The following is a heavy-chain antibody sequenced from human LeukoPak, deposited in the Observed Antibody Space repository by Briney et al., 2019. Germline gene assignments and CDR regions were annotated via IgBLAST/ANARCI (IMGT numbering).Heavy chain of an antibody. CDR2: ISYDGSNK. J-gene: IGHJ6*03. CDR1: GFTFSSYG. D-gene: IGHD3-3*01. Sequence: PGGSLRLSCAASGFTFSSYGMHWVRQAPGKGLEWVAVISYDGSNKYYADSVKGRFTISRDNSKNTLYLQMNSLRAEDTAVYYCARDNFMGHYDRYYMDVWGKGTTVTVSS. CDR3: ARDNFMGHYDRYYMDV. V-gene: IGHV3-30*19.